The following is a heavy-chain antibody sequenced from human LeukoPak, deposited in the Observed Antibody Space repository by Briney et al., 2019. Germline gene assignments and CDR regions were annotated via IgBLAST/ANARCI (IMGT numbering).Heavy chain of an antibody. CDR1: GGSISSSSYH. CDR2: VYYTGSA. V-gene: IGHV4-39*01. D-gene: IGHD3-10*01. J-gene: IGHJ5*02. Sequence: PSETLSLTCTVSGGSISSSSYHWAWIRQPPGKGLEWIATVYYTGSAYYNPSLKSRVTISVDTSKSQFSLKLSSVTTADTALYYCARYASGSYYWFDPWGQGTLVTVYS. CDR3: ARYASGSYYWFDP.